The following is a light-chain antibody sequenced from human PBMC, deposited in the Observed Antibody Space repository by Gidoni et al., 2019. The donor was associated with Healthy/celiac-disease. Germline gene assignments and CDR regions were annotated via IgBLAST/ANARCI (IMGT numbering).Light chain of an antibody. CDR1: SSDVGGYNY. V-gene: IGLV2-11*01. CDR2: DVS. CDR3: CSYAGSYTWV. J-gene: IGLJ3*02. Sequence: QSAMTQPLSVSGPPGQSVTISCTGTSSDVGGYNYVSWYQQHPGKDTKLMIYDVSKRPSGLPDRFSGSKSGNTASLTISGLQAEDEADYYCCSYAGSYTWVFGGGPKLTVL.